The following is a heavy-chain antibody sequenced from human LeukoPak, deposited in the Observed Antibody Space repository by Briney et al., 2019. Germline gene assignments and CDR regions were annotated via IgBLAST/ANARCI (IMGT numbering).Heavy chain of an antibody. CDR2: ISFSVNTK. CDR3: ARGAYSSGWAYFDH. D-gene: IGHD6-19*01. CDR1: GFTFSDYS. J-gene: IGHJ4*02. Sequence: PGGSLRLSCAASGFTFSDYSMYWVRQAPGKGLEWVSYISFSVNTKYYGDSVKGRFTISRDNAKNSLYLHMDSLRAEDTAVYYCARGAYSSGWAYFDHWGQGTLVTVSS. V-gene: IGHV3-48*04.